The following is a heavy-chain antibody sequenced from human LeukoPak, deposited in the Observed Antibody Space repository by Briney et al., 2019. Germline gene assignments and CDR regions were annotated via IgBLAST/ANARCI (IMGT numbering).Heavy chain of an antibody. V-gene: IGHV1-69*02. Sequence: SVKVSCKASGGTFTIHTITWVRQAPGQGLEWMGRIIPVVGTHYAQKFQGRVTITADKSTSTAYMELSNLRSDDTAVYYCANDDTSGYYQAWGQGTLVTVSS. J-gene: IGHJ4*02. CDR1: GGTFTIHT. CDR2: IIPVVGT. D-gene: IGHD3-22*01. CDR3: ANDDTSGYYQA.